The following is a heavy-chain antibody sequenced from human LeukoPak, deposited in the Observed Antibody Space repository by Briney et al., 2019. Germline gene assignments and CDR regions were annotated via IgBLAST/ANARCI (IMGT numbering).Heavy chain of an antibody. CDR1: GFTFSNAW. J-gene: IGHJ4*02. CDR3: AKVPYDSSGHWGFCDY. V-gene: IGHV3-7*05. Sequence: GGSLRLSCAASGFTFSNAWMSWVRQAPGKGLEWVANINQDGSVKNHVDSVKGRFTISRDNSKNSLYLQMNSLRPEDTAVYYCAKVPYDSSGHWGFCDYWGQGTLVTVSS. D-gene: IGHD3-22*01. CDR2: INQDGSVK.